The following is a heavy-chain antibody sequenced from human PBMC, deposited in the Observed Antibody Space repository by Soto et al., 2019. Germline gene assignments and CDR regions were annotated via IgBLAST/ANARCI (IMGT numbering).Heavy chain of an antibody. Sequence: GGSLRLSCAASGFTFSSDGMHWVRQAPGNGLEWVAVIWYDGSNKYYADSVKGRFTISRDNSKNTLYLQMNSLRAEDTAVYYYARDRNYYDSSGYYFSYGMDVWGQGTTVTVSS. J-gene: IGHJ6*02. CDR3: ARDRNYYDSSGYYFSYGMDV. V-gene: IGHV3-33*01. CDR2: IWYDGSNK. CDR1: GFTFSSDG. D-gene: IGHD3-22*01.